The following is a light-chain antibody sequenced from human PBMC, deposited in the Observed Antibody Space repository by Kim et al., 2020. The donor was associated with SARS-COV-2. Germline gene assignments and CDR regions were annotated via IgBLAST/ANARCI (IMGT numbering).Light chain of an antibody. V-gene: IGKV1-12*01. J-gene: IGKJ4*01. CDR3: QQTDTFPLT. CDR1: QGISSW. Sequence: SASVGDRVTITCRASQGISSWLAWYQQKPGEAPILLIYGASSLQRGVPSRFSGSGSGTDFTLTISSLQHEDSAAYYCQQTDTFPLTFGGGTRVEIK. CDR2: GAS.